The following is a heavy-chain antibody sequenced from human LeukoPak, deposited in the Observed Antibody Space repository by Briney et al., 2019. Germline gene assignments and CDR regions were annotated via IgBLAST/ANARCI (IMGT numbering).Heavy chain of an antibody. CDR1: GRTFRSYT. Sequence: SVEVSCKASGRTFRSYTIRGLGQAPGQGVGWMGRMIPILGIANYAQKFQGRVTITADKSTSTAHMEVSRLRSDDTAVYYCARANFLYCSSSTCLFDYWGQGTLVTVSS. CDR2: MIPILGIA. D-gene: IGHD2-2*01. V-gene: IGHV1-69*02. J-gene: IGHJ4*02. CDR3: ARANFLYCSSSTCLFDY.